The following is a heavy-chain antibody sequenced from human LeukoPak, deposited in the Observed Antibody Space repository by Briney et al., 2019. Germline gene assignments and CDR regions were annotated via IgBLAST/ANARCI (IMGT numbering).Heavy chain of an antibody. V-gene: IGHV1-2*02. CDR1: GYTLTGYY. J-gene: IGHJ4*02. D-gene: IGHD6-19*01. CDR2: INPNSGGT. CDR3: VRGRSIAVAGRNIAPLDNDY. Sequence: ASVKVSCKASGYTLTGYYMHWVRQAPGQGLEWMGWINPNSGGTNYAQKFQGRVTMTRDTSISTTYMELSRLRADDTAVYYCVRGRSIAVAGRNIAPLDNDYWGQGTLVTVSS.